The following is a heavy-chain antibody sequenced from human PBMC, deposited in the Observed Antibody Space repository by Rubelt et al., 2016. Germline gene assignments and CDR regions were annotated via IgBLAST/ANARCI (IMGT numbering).Heavy chain of an antibody. Sequence: QITLKESGPTLVKPTQTLTLTCTFSGFSLSTSGVGVGWIRQPPGKALEWLALIYWDDDKRYSPSLKSRLTITKDTSKNQVVRTMTNRDPVDTATYYCAHRGYCSSTSCYSYYFDYWGQGTLVTVSS. CDR3: AHRGYCSSTSCYSYYFDY. V-gene: IGHV2-5*02. CDR2: IYWDDDK. D-gene: IGHD2-2*01. CDR1: GFSLSTSGVG. J-gene: IGHJ4*02.